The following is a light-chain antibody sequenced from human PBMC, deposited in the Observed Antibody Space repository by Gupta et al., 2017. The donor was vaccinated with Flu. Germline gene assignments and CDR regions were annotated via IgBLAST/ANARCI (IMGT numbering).Light chain of an antibody. V-gene: IGLV2-11*01. CDR1: GSDVGTYNY. CDR2: DVT. Sequence: QSAAVQPRSVSGFPGQTVTISCGGAGSDVGTYNYVSWYQQHPGKAPKVIIFDVTRRPSGVPSRFSGSRSGDTAYLTISGLQAEDEADYYYYSYAGYHTWVFGGGTKLTV. CDR3: YSYAGYHTWV. J-gene: IGLJ3*02.